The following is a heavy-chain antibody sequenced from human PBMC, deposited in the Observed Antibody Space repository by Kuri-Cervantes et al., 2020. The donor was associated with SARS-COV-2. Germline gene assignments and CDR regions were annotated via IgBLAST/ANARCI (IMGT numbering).Heavy chain of an antibody. CDR1: GFTVSSNY. D-gene: IGHD2-21*01. CDR2: IYSGGST. J-gene: IGHJ4*02. Sequence: GESLKISCAASGFTVSSNYMSWVRQAPGKGLEWVSVIYSGGSTYYADSVKGRFTISRDNAKNSLYLQMNSLRAEDTAVYYCARVKSVVIATFDYWGQGTLVTVSS. CDR3: ARVKSVVIATFDY. V-gene: IGHV3-66*01.